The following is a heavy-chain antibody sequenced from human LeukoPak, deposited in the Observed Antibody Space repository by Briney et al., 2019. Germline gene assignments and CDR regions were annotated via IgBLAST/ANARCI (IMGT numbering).Heavy chain of an antibody. J-gene: IGHJ6*02. V-gene: IGHV4-30-4*01. CDR2: IYYSGST. CDR3: ASFFRESGIAAGTGVYYYYGMDV. D-gene: IGHD6-13*01. CDR1: GGSISSGDYY. Sequence: PSETLSLTCTVSGGSISSGDYYWSWIRQPPGKGLEWIGYIYYSGSTYYNPSLKSRVTISVDTSKNQFSLKLSSVTAADTAVYYCASFFRESGIAAGTGVYYYYGMDVWGQGTTVTVSS.